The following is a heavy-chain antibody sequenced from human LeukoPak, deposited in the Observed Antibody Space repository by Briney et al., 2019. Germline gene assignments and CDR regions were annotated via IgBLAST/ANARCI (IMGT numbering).Heavy chain of an antibody. J-gene: IGHJ4*02. CDR2: IYYSGST. CDR1: GGSISSYY. Sequence: SETLSLTCTVSGGSISSYYWSWIRQPPGKGLEWIGYIYYSGSTSYNPSLKSRVTISVDTSKNQFSLKLSSVTAADTAVYYCARHSSWSEFDYWGQGTLVTVSS. V-gene: IGHV4-59*08. CDR3: ARHSSWSEFDY. D-gene: IGHD6-13*01.